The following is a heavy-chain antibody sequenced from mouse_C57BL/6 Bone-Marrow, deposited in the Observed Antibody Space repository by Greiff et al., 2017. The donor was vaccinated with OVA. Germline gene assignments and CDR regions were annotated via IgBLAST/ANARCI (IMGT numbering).Heavy chain of an antibody. CDR3: ARHDGSDYYAMDY. D-gene: IGHD2-3*01. J-gene: IGHJ4*01. Sequence: QVQLQQPGAELVKPGASVTLSCKASGYTFTSYWMHWVKQRPGRGLEWIGRIDPNSGGTKYNEKFKSKATLTVDKPTSTAYMQLSSLTSEDSAVYYCARHDGSDYYAMDYWGQGTSVTVSS. CDR2: IDPNSGGT. V-gene: IGHV1-72*01. CDR1: GYTFTSYW.